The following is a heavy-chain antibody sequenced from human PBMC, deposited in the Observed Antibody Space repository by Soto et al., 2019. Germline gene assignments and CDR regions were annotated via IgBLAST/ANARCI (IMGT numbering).Heavy chain of an antibody. D-gene: IGHD2-15*01. CDR1: GFSLSTSGVG. Sequence: QITLKESGPTLVKPTQTLTLTCTFSGFSLSTSGVGVGWIRQPPGKALEWLALIYWDDDKRYSPSLKSRLTIPKDTSKNQVVLTMTNMDPVDTATYYCEHRRSYCSGGSCYSGFDYWGQGTLVTVSS. CDR2: IYWDDDK. V-gene: IGHV2-5*02. CDR3: EHRRSYCSGGSCYSGFDY. J-gene: IGHJ4*02.